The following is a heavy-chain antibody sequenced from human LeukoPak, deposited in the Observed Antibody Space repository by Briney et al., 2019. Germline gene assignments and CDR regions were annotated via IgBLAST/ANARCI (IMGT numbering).Heavy chain of an antibody. J-gene: IGHJ4*02. CDR3: ARDVKVAAGIYDY. D-gene: IGHD5-12*01. Sequence: ASVKVSCKASGYTFTGYYMHWVRQAPGQGLEWMGWINPNSGGTNYAQKFQGGVTMTRDTSISTAYMELSRLRSDDTAVYYCARDVKVAAGIYDYWGQGTLVTVSS. V-gene: IGHV1-2*02. CDR1: GYTFTGYY. CDR2: INPNSGGT.